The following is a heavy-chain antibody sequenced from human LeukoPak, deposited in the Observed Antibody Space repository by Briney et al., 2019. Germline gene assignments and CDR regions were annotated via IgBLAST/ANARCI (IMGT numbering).Heavy chain of an antibody. Sequence: SETLSLTCTVSGGSISSYYWSWIRQPPGKGLEWIGYIYYSGSTNYNPSLKSRVTISVDTSKNQFSLKLSSVTAADTAVYYCARSYQTFYYYGMDVWGQGTTVTVSS. V-gene: IGHV4-59*01. CDR1: GGSISSYY. CDR2: IYYSGST. CDR3: ARSYQTFYYYGMDV. D-gene: IGHD2-2*01. J-gene: IGHJ6*02.